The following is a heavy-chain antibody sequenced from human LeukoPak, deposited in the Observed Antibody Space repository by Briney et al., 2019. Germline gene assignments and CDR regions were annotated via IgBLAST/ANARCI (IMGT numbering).Heavy chain of an antibody. Sequence: SETLSLTCAVYGGSFSGYYWSWIRQPPGKGLEWIGEINHSGSTNYNPSLKSRVTISVDTSKNQFSLKLSSVTAADTAVYYCARDSRQRDGAKGVDYWGQGTLVTVSS. D-gene: IGHD3-10*01. J-gene: IGHJ4*02. CDR3: ARDSRQRDGAKGVDY. CDR1: GGSFSGYY. V-gene: IGHV4-34*01. CDR2: INHSGST.